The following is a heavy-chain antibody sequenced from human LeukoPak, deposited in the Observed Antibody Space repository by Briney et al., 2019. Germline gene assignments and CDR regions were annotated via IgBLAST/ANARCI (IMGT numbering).Heavy chain of an antibody. Sequence: XXXWSWIRQPAGKGLEWIGRIYTSGSTNYNPSLKSRVTMSVDTSKNQFSLKLSSVTAADTAVYYCATTMVRGVIIRDYWGQGTLVTVSS. CDR1: XXX. D-gene: IGHD3-10*01. J-gene: IGHJ4*02. V-gene: IGHV4-4*07. CDR2: IYTSGST. CDR3: ATTMVRGVIIRDY.